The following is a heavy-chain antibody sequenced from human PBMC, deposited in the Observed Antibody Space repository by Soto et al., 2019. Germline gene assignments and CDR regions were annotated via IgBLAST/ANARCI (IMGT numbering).Heavy chain of an antibody. CDR2: ISGIGDTT. CDR1: GFPFSGYA. Sequence: GGSLRLSCAASGFPFSGYAMAWVRQAPGKGLDRVSAISGIGDTTYYADSAKGRFTISRDNSKNTLFLQMNSLRAEDTAVYYCAKDQGYYGSGSSSDYWGQGTLVTVSS. V-gene: IGHV3-23*01. J-gene: IGHJ4*02. D-gene: IGHD3-10*01. CDR3: AKDQGYYGSGSSSDY.